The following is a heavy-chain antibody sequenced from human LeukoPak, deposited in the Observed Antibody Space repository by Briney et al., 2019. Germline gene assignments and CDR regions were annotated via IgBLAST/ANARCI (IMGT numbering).Heavy chain of an antibody. V-gene: IGHV3-11*01. Sequence: QPGGSLRLSCAASGFRFSDYYMSWIRQAPGKGLEWVSSISRGGNSKYSADSVKGRFTISRDNAKNSLDLQMDSLRPEDTAVYYCARDQFLDSWGQGTLVTVSS. J-gene: IGHJ4*02. CDR2: ISRGGNSK. CDR1: GFRFSDYY. CDR3: ARDQFLDS.